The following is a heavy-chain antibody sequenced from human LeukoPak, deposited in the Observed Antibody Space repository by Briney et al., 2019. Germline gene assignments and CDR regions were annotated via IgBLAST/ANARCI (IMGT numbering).Heavy chain of an antibody. V-gene: IGHV1-18*01. CDR1: GFTFTSYG. CDR3: ARDPGYCRNQLCAMPAFDP. D-gene: IGHD2-2*01. Sequence: ASVKVSCKASGFTFTSYGISWVRQAPGQGLEWVGWIGSFNGNTNYAQKLQGRVTMTTDTSTSTTYMELRGLRSDDTAVYYCARDPGYCRNQLCAMPAFDPWGQGTLVTVSS. CDR2: IGSFNGNT. J-gene: IGHJ5*02.